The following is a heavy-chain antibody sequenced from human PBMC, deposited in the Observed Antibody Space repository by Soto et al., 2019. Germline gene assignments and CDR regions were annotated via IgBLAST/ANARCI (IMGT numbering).Heavy chain of an antibody. CDR3: ARSGDNFNVLDY. CDR2: SSNSGTFA. J-gene: IGHJ4*02. V-gene: IGHV3-11*06. CDR1: GFTFSDYY. D-gene: IGHD1-1*01. Sequence: XGSLRLSFAASGFTFSDYYMSWVRQAPGRGLEWISYSSNSGTFARYATSVKGRFSISRDNANNSLYLEMNSLRVEDTAVYYCARSGDNFNVLDYWGQGTPVTVSS.